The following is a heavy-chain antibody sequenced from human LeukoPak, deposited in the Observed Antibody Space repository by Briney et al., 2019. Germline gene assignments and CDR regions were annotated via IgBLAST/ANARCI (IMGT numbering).Heavy chain of an antibody. D-gene: IGHD2-2*01. J-gene: IGHJ6*02. CDR1: GFTFSSYS. CDR3: AREDIVVVPAAMTEEDYYYYGMDV. CDR2: ISSSSSYI. V-gene: IGHV3-21*01. Sequence: GGSLRLSCAASGFTFSSYSMNWVRQAPGKGLEWVSSISSSSSYIYYADSVKGRFTISRDNAKNSLYLQMNSLRAEDTAAYYCAREDIVVVPAAMTEEDYYYYGMDVWGQGTTVTVSS.